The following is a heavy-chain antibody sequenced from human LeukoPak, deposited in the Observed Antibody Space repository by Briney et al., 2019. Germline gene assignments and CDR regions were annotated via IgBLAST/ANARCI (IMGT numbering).Heavy chain of an antibody. CDR2: INHSGST. Sequence: PSQTLSLTRVLDAGSFSGYYWSWIRQPPGKGLEWNGEINHSGSTNYNPTLKSRVTISVDTSKNQFSLKLSSVTAADTAVYYCARGGVVVVVPKNNDFDYWGQGTLVTVSS. J-gene: IGHJ4*02. CDR3: ARGGVVVVVPKNNDFDY. CDR1: AGSFSGYY. D-gene: IGHD2-15*01. V-gene: IGHV4-34*01.